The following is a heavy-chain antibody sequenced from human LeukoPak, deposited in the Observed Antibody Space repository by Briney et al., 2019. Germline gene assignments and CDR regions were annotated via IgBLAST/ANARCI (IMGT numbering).Heavy chain of an antibody. J-gene: IGHJ4*02. CDR2: ISSSSSYI. CDR1: GFTFSSYS. Sequence: GGSLRLSCAASGFTFSSYSMNWVRQAPGKGLEWVSSISSSSSYIYYADSVKGRFTVSRDNAKNSLYLQMNSLRAEDTAVYYCARDPIRGVIDYWGQGTLVTVSS. D-gene: IGHD3-10*01. V-gene: IGHV3-21*01. CDR3: ARDPIRGVIDY.